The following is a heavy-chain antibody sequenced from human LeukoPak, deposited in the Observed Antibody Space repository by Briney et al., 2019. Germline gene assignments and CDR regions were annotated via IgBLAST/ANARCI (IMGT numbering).Heavy chain of an antibody. CDR1: GFTFSSYW. V-gene: IGHV3-74*01. D-gene: IGHD6-13*01. J-gene: IGHJ4*02. CDR3: AKGRKAGFKFFDY. CDR2: INSDGSST. Sequence: GGSLRLSCAASGFTFSSYWMHWVRQAPGKGLVWVSRINSDGSSTSYADSVKGRFTISRDNAKNTLYLQMNSLRAEDTAVYYCAKGRKAGFKFFDYWGQGTLVTVSS.